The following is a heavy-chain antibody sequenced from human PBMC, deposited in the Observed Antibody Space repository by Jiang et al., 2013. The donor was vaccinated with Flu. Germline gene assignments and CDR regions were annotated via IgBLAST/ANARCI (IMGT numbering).Heavy chain of an antibody. V-gene: IGHV4-61*02. CDR3: ARGPGRGIVVVPSTYYDMDV. D-gene: IGHD2-2*01. CDR1: GDSISSGSYY. Sequence: GPGLVKPSQTLSLTCTVSGDSISSGSYYWSWIRQPAGKGLEWIGRVYISGSTNYNPSLKSRVTISIDTSKNQFSLKLSSVTAADTAVYYCARGPGRGIVVVPSTYYDMDVWGQGTTVTVSS. J-gene: IGHJ6*02. CDR2: VYISGST.